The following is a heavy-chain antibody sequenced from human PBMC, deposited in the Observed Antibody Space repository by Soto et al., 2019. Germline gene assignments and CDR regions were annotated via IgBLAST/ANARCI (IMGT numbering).Heavy chain of an antibody. D-gene: IGHD3-10*01. Sequence: QVQLQESGPGLVKPSETLSLTCTVSGGSISSYDWSWMRQPPGKGLEWIGYISHSGGTNYNPSLKSRVTTSGDTSKNQFSLRLSSVTATDTAVYYCARHGGITLVRGVLTAFDVWGPGTTVTVSS. CDR2: ISHSGGT. CDR1: GGSISSYD. V-gene: IGHV4-59*08. CDR3: ARHGGITLVRGVLTAFDV. J-gene: IGHJ3*01.